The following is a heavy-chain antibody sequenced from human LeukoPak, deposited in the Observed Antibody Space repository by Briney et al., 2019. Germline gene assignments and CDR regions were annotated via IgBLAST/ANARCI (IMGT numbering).Heavy chain of an antibody. J-gene: IGHJ4*02. CDR2: IYYSGST. Sequence: SETLSLTCTVSGGSISSSSYYWGWIRQPPGKGLEWIGSIYYSGSTYYNPSLKSRVTISVDTSKNQFSLKLSSVTAADTAVYYCARVGSRPDYWGQGILVTVSS. D-gene: IGHD5-12*01. CDR3: ARVGSRPDY. V-gene: IGHV4-39*07. CDR1: GGSISSSSYY.